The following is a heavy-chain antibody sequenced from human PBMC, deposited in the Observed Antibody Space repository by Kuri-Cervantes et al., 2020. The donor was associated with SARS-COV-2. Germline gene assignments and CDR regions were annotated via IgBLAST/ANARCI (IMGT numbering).Heavy chain of an antibody. D-gene: IGHD2-2*01. Sequence: GGSLRLSCAASGFTFSSYSMNWVRQAPGKGLEWVSSISSSSYIYYADSVKGRFNISRDNAKNSLYLQMNSLRAEDTAVYYCARDHCSSTSCYLWGQGTMVT. V-gene: IGHV3-21*01. CDR1: GFTFSSYS. J-gene: IGHJ3*01. CDR3: ARDHCSSTSCYL. CDR2: ISSSSYI.